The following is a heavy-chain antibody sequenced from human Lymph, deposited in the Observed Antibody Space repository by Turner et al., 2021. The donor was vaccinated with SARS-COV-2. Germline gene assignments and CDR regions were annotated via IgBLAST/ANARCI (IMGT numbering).Heavy chain of an antibody. CDR3: AKGVRGVIIPEAFDI. CDR1: GFTFSSYA. Sequence: EVQLLESGGGLVQPGGSLRLSCAASGFTFSSYAMSWVRQAPGKGLEWVSSISVSGGSTYYADSVKGRFTISRDNSKNTLYLQMNSLRVEDTAVYYCAKGVRGVIIPEAFDIWGQGTMATISS. D-gene: IGHD3-10*01. V-gene: IGHV3-23*01. CDR2: ISVSGGST. J-gene: IGHJ3*02.